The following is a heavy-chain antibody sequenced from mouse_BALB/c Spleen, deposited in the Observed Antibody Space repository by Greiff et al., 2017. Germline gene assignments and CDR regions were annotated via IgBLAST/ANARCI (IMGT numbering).Heavy chain of an antibody. V-gene: IGHV2-9-2*01. Sequence: QVQLKESGPGLVAPSQSLSITCTVSGFSLTSYDISWVRQPPGKGLEWLGVIWTGGGTNYNSAFMSRLSISKDNSKSQVFLKMNSLQTDDTAIYYCVREGYCYGSSAMDYWGQGTSVTVSS. CDR3: VREGYCYGSSAMDY. CDR2: IWTGGGT. D-gene: IGHD1-1*01. J-gene: IGHJ4*01. CDR1: GFSLTSYD.